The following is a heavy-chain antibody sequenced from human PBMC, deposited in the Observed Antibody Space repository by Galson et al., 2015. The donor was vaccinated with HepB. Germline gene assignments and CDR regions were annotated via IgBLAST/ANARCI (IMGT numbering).Heavy chain of an antibody. CDR2: IYPGDSDT. V-gene: IGHV5-51*03. CDR1: GYSFTSYW. D-gene: IGHD1-26*01. J-gene: IGHJ4*02. Sequence: QSGAEVKKPGESLKISRKGSGYSFTSYWIGWVRQMPGKGLEWMGIIYPGDSDTRYSPSFQGQVTISADKSISTAYLQWSSLKASDTAMYYCARTRSQYSGSYYGYYFDYWGQGTLVTVSS. CDR3: ARTRSQYSGSYYGYYFDY.